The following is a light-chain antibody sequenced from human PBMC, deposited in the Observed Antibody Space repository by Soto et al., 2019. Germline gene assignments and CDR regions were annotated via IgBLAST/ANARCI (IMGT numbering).Light chain of an antibody. V-gene: IGKV1-5*01. CDR1: QSIGTW. J-gene: IGKJ1*01. CDR3: QQYSDSSGA. Sequence: DIQVTQSPSTLSASVGDRVTITCGASQSIGTWLAWYQQKPGKAPKLLIFDASTLESGVPSRFSGSGSGTDCTLTISSLPPDDFATYYCQQYSDSSGAFGQGTRVEIK. CDR2: DAS.